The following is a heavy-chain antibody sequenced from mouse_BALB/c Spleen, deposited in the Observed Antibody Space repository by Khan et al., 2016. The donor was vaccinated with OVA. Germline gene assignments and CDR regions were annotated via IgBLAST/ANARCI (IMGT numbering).Heavy chain of an antibody. V-gene: IGHV1S135*01. CDR2: IDPFSGGT. CDR1: GYSFTNYY. J-gene: IGHJ3*01. Sequence: EVQLQESGPELMKPGASVKISCKASGYSFTNYYIHWVIQSHGKSLEWIGYIDPFSGGTTYNQKFKGKATLTVDKSSSTAYIHLSNLTSEASADYSSTKHGVVAWFTYWGQGTLVTVSA. CDR3: TKHGVVAWFTY. D-gene: IGHD1-1*02.